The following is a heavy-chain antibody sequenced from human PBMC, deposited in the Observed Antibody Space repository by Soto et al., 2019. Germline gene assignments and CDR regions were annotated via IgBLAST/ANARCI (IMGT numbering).Heavy chain of an antibody. CDR1: GGSISSGGYY. V-gene: IGHV4-31*03. J-gene: IGHJ4*02. CDR2: IYYSGST. CDR3: ARVLMITFGGVIASPI. D-gene: IGHD3-16*02. Sequence: SETLSLTCTVSGGSISSGGYYWSWIRQHPGKGLEWIGYIYYSGSTYYNPSLKSRVTISVDTSKNQFSLKLSSVTAADTAVYYCARVLMITFGGVIASPIWGQGTLVTVSS.